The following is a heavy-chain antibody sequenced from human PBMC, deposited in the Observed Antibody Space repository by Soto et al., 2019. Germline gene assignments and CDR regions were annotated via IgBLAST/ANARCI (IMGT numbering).Heavy chain of an antibody. CDR1: GYTFTSYA. V-gene: IGHV1-3*01. Sequence: ASVKVSCRASGYTFTSYAMHWVRQAPGRRLELMRCNTDGNGNTKYSQQFQVRVTITRDTSASTAYMELSSLRSEDTGVYYCARGESITMIVVVNGAFDIWGQGTMVTVSS. J-gene: IGHJ3*02. CDR2: NTDGNGNT. D-gene: IGHD3-22*01. CDR3: ARGESITMIVVVNGAFDI.